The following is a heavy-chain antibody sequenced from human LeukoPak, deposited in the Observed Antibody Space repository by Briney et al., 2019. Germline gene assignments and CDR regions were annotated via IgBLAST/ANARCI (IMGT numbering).Heavy chain of an antibody. J-gene: IGHJ4*02. Sequence: GGSLRLSCAVSGLTFNNYAMSWVRQAPGKGLEWVSAISKSGDHTYYAASAKGRFTIYRDNSKNTQYLQMNSLRAEDTAIYYCAREQGYCSAGRCSIFDYWGQGTLVTVSS. CDR1: GLTFNNYA. D-gene: IGHD2-15*01. CDR3: AREQGYCSAGRCSIFDY. V-gene: IGHV3-23*01. CDR2: ISKSGDHT.